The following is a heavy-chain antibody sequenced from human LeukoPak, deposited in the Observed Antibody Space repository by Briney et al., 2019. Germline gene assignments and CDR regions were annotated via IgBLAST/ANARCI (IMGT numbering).Heavy chain of an antibody. Sequence: SETLSLTCTVSDGSISSSSYNWGWIRQPPGKGLEWSGSIYYSGSTYYNPSLKSRVTISVDTSKNQFSLKLSSVTAADTAVYYCARHLYYYGSGSHHGGEYDYWGQGTLVTVSS. CDR3: ARHLYYYGSGSHHGGEYDY. V-gene: IGHV4-39*01. D-gene: IGHD3-10*01. J-gene: IGHJ4*02. CDR1: DGSISSSSYN. CDR2: IYYSGST.